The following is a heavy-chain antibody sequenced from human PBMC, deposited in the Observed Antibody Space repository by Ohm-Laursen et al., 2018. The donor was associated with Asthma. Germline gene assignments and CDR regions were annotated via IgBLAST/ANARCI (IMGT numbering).Heavy chain of an antibody. J-gene: IGHJ4*02. CDR3: AKEVDPAPTSGIDY. CDR1: GFTFSSYG. Sequence: LSLTCAASGFTFSSYGMHWVRQAPGKGLEWVAVISYDGSNKYYADSVKGRFTISRDNSKNTLYLQMNSLRAEDTAVYYCAKEVDPAPTSGIDYWGQGTLVTVSS. D-gene: IGHD1-14*01. V-gene: IGHV3-30*18. CDR2: ISYDGSNK.